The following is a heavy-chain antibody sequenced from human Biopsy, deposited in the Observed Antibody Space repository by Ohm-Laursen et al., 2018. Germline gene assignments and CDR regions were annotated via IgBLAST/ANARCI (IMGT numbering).Heavy chain of an antibody. CDR2: IWYDGSDQ. Sequence: SLRLSCAASGFTFSSYAMTWFRQAPGKGLEWVALIWYDGSDQYYADSVKGRFTISRDNSKNTVYLQMNSLRAEDTAVYYCARDRREHYQFDHWGQGTRVTVSS. J-gene: IGHJ4*02. CDR3: ARDRREHYQFDH. D-gene: IGHD1-26*01. CDR1: GFTFSSYA. V-gene: IGHV3-33*08.